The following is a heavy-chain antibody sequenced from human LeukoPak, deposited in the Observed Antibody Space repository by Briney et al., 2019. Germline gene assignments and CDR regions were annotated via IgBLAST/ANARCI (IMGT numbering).Heavy chain of an antibody. V-gene: IGHV3-30*01. CDR1: GFTFSAYA. D-gene: IGHD1-26*01. CDR3: ARGPGPIAGAKNPFDI. J-gene: IGHJ3*02. CDR2: ISYDGSNK. Sequence: PGGSLRLSCAASGFTFSAYAMHWVRQAPGKGLEGVAVISYDGSNKYYADSVKGRFTISGDKSKDTLYLQMNSLRPEDTAVYYCARGPGPIAGAKNPFDIWGHGTMVTVSS.